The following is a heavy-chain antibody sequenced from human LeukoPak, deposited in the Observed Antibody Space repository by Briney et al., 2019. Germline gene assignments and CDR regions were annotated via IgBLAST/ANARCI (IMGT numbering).Heavy chain of an antibody. CDR2: IRSNGETT. V-gene: IGHV3-23*01. Sequence: PGGSLRLSCAASGFTFSSIAMTWVRQAPGKGLEWVSTIRSNGETTYNADSVKGRFTISRDNSKKTLYLQLNSLRVEDTAIYYCAKGQALDDGVFDSWGQGTLVTVSS. D-gene: IGHD1-1*01. CDR1: GFTFSSIA. CDR3: AKGQALDDGVFDS. J-gene: IGHJ4*02.